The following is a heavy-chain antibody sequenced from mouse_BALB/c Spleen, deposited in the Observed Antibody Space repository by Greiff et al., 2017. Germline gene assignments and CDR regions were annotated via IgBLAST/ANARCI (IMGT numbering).Heavy chain of an antibody. D-gene: IGHD2-12*01. J-gene: IGHJ2*01. Sequence: QVQLQQSGAELARPGASVKMSCKASGYTFTSYTMHWVKQRPGQGLEWIGYINPSSGYTNYNQKFKDKATLTADKSSSTAYMQLSSLTSEDSAVYYCARSTTGEYYFDYWGQGTTLTVSS. CDR1: GYTFTSYT. V-gene: IGHV1-4*01. CDR2: INPSSGYT. CDR3: ARSTTGEYYFDY.